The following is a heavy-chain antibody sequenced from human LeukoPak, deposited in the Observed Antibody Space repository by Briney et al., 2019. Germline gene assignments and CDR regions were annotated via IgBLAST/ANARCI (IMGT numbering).Heavy chain of an antibody. CDR2: IDWDDDK. D-gene: IGHD1-26*01. CDR3: ARIRSPYSGSYSLDY. CDR1: GFSLSTSGMC. V-gene: IGHV2-70*11. Sequence: SGPALVKPTQTLTLTCTFSGFSLSTSGMCVSWIRQPPGKALEWLARIDWDDDKYYSTSLKTRLTISKDTSKNQVVLTMTNMDPVGTATYYCARIRSPYSGSYSLDYWGQGTLVTVSS. J-gene: IGHJ4*02.